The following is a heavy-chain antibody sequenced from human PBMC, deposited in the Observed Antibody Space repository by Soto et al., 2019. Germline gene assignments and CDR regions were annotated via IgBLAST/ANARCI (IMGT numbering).Heavy chain of an antibody. Sequence: GGSLRLSCAASGFTVSSNYMSWVRQTPGKGLEWVSVIYSGGSTYYADSVKGRFTISRDNSKNTLYLQMNSLRAEDTAVYYCARGSDPIAVAGTLPVTNDAFDIWGQGTMVTVSS. CDR2: IYSGGST. V-gene: IGHV3-66*01. CDR3: ARGSDPIAVAGTLPVTNDAFDI. D-gene: IGHD6-19*01. CDR1: GFTVSSNY. J-gene: IGHJ3*02.